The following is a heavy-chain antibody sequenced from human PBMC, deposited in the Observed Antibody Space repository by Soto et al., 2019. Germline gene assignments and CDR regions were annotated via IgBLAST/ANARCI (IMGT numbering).Heavy chain of an antibody. D-gene: IGHD2-2*03. J-gene: IGHJ6*02. CDR2: FDPEDGET. Sequence: ASVKVSCKVSGYTLTELSMHWVRKAPGKGLEWMGGFDPEDGETIYAQKFQGRVTMTEDTSTDTAYMELSSLRSEDTAVYYCETALDIVVVPAAMDVWGQGTTVTVSS. CDR1: GYTLTELS. V-gene: IGHV1-24*01. CDR3: ETALDIVVVPAAMDV.